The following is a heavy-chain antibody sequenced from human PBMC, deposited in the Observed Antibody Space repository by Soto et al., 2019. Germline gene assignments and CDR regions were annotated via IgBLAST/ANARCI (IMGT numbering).Heavy chain of an antibody. CDR3: AKAPYQPLFRRYYYYGMDV. CDR1: GFTFSSYG. Sequence: PGGSLRLSCAASGFTFSSYGMHWVRQAPGKGLEWVAVISYDGSNKYYADSVKGRFTISRDNSKNTLYLQMNSLRAEDTAVYYCAKAPYQPLFRRYYYYGMDVWGQGTTVTVSS. V-gene: IGHV3-30*18. CDR2: ISYDGSNK. D-gene: IGHD2-2*01. J-gene: IGHJ6*02.